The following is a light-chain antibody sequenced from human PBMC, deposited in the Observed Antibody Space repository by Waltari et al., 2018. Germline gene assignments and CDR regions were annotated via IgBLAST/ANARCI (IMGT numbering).Light chain of an antibody. CDR3: QTWGTDIGV. J-gene: IGLJ3*02. Sequence: QLVLTQSPSPSASLGASVKLTCTLSSGHSSYAIAWHQQQPEKGPRYLMKVNSDGSHNKGGGIPDRFSGSCSGAERYLTISSRQSEDEADYYCQTWGTDIGVFGGGTKLTIL. V-gene: IGLV4-69*01. CDR1: SGHSSYA. CDR2: VNSDGSH.